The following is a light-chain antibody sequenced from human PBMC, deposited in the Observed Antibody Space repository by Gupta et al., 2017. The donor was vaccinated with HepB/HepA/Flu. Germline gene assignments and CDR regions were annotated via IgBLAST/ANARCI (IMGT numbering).Light chain of an antibody. Sequence: DIVMTQSPDSLSVSLGERATINCMSSQDVLLTSNSKNYLAWYQQKPGQPPKLLIYWASTRASGVPDRYSGSGSGTDFTLTISNLQAEDVAVYHCQQDVESPLTFGGGTKVEI. J-gene: IGKJ4*01. CDR3: QQDVESPLT. CDR2: WAS. CDR1: QDVLLTSNSKNY. V-gene: IGKV4-1*01.